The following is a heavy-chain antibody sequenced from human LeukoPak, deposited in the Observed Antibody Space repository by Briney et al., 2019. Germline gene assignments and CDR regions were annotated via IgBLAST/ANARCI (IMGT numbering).Heavy chain of an antibody. CDR3: TTVGYCPSPNCLAAYRGMDV. Sequence: GGSLRLSCAASGLTFKNAWMSWVRQAPGKGLEWVGRIKSEADGGTQDYAAPVRGRFTVSRDDTDDTVYLEMDSLKTEDTAVYYCTTVGYCPSPNCLAAYRGMDVWGQGTTVTVSS. V-gene: IGHV3-15*01. D-gene: IGHD1-1*01. CDR2: IKSEADGGTQ. J-gene: IGHJ6*02. CDR1: GLTFKNAW.